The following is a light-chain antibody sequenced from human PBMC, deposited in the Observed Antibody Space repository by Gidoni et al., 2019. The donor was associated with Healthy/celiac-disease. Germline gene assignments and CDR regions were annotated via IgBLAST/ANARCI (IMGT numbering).Light chain of an antibody. CDR3: QQRSNWPRGLT. Sequence: EIVLTQSPATLSLSPGERATLSCRASQSVSSYVAWYQQKPGQAPRRLIYDASNRATGITARFSGSGSGTDFTLTISSLEPEDFAVYYCQQRSNWPRGLTFGGGTKVEIK. V-gene: IGKV3-11*01. CDR2: DAS. CDR1: QSVSSY. J-gene: IGKJ4*01.